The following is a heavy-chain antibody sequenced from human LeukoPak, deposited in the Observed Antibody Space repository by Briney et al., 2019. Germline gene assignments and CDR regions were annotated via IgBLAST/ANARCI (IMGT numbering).Heavy chain of an antibody. CDR1: GFTFSSYA. Sequence: PGRSLRLSCAASGFTFSSYAMHWVRQAPGKGLEWVAVISYDGSNKYYADSVKGRFTISRDNPKNTLYLQMNSLRAEDTAVYYCARPRFLEWLLYLDYWGQGTLATVSS. D-gene: IGHD3-3*01. CDR2: ISYDGSNK. CDR3: ARPRFLEWLLYLDY. J-gene: IGHJ4*02. V-gene: IGHV3-30-3*01.